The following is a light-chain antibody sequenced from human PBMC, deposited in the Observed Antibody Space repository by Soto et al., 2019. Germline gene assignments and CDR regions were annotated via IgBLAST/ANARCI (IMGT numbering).Light chain of an antibody. Sequence: EIVMTQSPATLSVSPGERATLSCRASQSVSNNLAWYQQKPGQAPRLLIYGTSTRATGIPARFSGSGSGTEFTLTISSLQSEDFAVYYCQQYNEWPPGTFGQGTKVEIK. J-gene: IGKJ1*01. V-gene: IGKV3-15*01. CDR1: QSVSNN. CDR2: GTS. CDR3: QQYNEWPPGT.